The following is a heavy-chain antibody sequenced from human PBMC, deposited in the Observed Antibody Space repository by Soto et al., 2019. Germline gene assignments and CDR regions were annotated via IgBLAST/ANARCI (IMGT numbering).Heavy chain of an antibody. V-gene: IGHV4-31*03. J-gene: IGHJ4*02. CDR1: GGSVSSGGDY. CDR2: ILYSGTT. D-gene: IGHD1-26*01. CDR3: ARGRGGATYDY. Sequence: QVQLQESGPGQVKLSQTLFLTCTVSGGSVSSGGDYWSWIRQHPGKGQEWIGYILYSGTTYYHPSLKSRVAISADTSKNQFSLKLSSMNAADTAVYYCARGRGGATYDYWGQGTLVTVSS.